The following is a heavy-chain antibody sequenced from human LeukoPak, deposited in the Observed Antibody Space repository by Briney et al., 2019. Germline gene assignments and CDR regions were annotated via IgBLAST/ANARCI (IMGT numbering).Heavy chain of an antibody. D-gene: IGHD5-12*01. CDR2: ISSSGSTI. CDR1: GFTFSSFE. Sequence: SLRLSCAVSGFTFSSFEMNWVRQAPGKGLEWVSYISSSGSTIYYADSVKGRFTISRDNAKNSLYLQMSSLRVEDTAVYYCVREYSGYDFFDYWGQGSLVTVSS. J-gene: IGHJ4*02. CDR3: VREYSGYDFFDY. V-gene: IGHV3-48*03.